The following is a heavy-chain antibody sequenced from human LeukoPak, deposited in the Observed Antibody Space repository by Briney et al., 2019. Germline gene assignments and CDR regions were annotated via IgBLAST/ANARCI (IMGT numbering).Heavy chain of an antibody. Sequence: SETLSLTCTVSGGSISIYYWNWIRQPPGKGLEWIGNIQYSGSTNYNPSLKSRVTILLDTSKNQFSLKLNSVAAADTAVYYCARVQLRPPFDYWGQGTLVTVSS. D-gene: IGHD5-12*01. CDR1: GGSISIYY. J-gene: IGHJ4*02. V-gene: IGHV4-59*01. CDR3: ARVQLRPPFDY. CDR2: IQYSGST.